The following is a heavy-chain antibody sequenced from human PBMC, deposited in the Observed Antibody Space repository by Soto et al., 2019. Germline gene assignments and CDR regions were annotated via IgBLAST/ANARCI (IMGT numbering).Heavy chain of an antibody. Sequence: VQLVESGGGLVKPGGSLRLSCAASGFTFRNLSMNWVRQAPGKGLELVSYIGGTTRFIYYVTSVKGRFTVSRDNTKNSLYIRMNSLTDEDAAVYYCATSALDVWGHGTTVTVSS. CDR2: IGGTTRFI. V-gene: IGHV3-21*06. CDR1: GFTFRNLS. CDR3: ATSALDV. J-gene: IGHJ6*02.